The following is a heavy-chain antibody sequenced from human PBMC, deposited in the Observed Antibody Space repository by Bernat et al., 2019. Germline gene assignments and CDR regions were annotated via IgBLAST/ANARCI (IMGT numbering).Heavy chain of an antibody. CDR1: GYSFTTYW. CDR2: IYPDDSDT. J-gene: IGHJ3*02. V-gene: IGHV5-51*01. D-gene: IGHD2-15*01. CDR3: ARRGYCSGGTCHSHPFDI. Sequence: EVQLVQSGAEVKKPGESLKISCKGSGYSFTTYWIAWVRQMPGEGLEWIGIIYPDDSDTRYSPSFQGQVTISADKSTSTAFLQWSSLKASDTAMYYCARRGYCSGGTCHSHPFDIWGQGTMVSVSS.